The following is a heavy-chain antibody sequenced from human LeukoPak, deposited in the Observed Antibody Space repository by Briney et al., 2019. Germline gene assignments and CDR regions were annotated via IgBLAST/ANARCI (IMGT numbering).Heavy chain of an antibody. D-gene: IGHD5-12*01. Sequence: SETLSLTCTVSGGSISSRSHYWCWIRQPPGKGLEWLGSIYYSGSTSYNPSLKRRVTISVDTSKNQFSPKLSSVTAADTAVYYCARLGYSGYDWNWGQGTLVTVSS. CDR1: GGSISSRSHY. CDR3: ARLGYSGYDWN. CDR2: IYYSGST. J-gene: IGHJ4*02. V-gene: IGHV4-39*01.